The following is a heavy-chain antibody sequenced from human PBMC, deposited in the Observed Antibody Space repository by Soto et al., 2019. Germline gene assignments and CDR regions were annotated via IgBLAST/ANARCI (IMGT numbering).Heavy chain of an antibody. CDR3: AREGNVDGYFFPLFDY. D-gene: IGHD3-22*01. CDR2: INPSGGST. J-gene: IGHJ4*02. CDR1: GYTFTSYY. V-gene: IGHV1-46*01. Sequence: ASVKVSCKASGYTFTSYYMHWVRQAPGQGLEWMGIINPSGGSTSYAQKFQGRVTMTRDTSTSTVYMELSSLRSEDTAVYYCAREGNVDGYFFPLFDYWGQGTLVTVSS.